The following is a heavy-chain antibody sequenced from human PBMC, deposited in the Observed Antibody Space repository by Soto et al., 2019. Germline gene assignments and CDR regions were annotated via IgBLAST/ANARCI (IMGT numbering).Heavy chain of an antibody. Sequence: LRLSCAASGFTFSSYAMSWVRQAPGKGLEWVSAISGSGGSTYYADSVKGRFTISRDNSKNTLYLQMNSLRAEDTAVYYCAKDTSYYYDSSGYSVDGAFDIWGQGTMVT. D-gene: IGHD3-22*01. CDR3: AKDTSYYYDSSGYSVDGAFDI. CDR1: GFTFSSYA. CDR2: ISGSGGST. J-gene: IGHJ3*02. V-gene: IGHV3-23*01.